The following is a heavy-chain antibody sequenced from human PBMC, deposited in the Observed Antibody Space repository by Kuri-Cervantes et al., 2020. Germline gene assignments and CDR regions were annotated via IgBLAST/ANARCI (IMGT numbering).Heavy chain of an antibody. J-gene: IGHJ5*02. V-gene: IGHV1-2*02. Sequence: ASVKVSCKVSGDTLTELSMHWVRQAPGQRLEWMGWINPNSGGTNYAQKFQGRVTMTRDTSISTAYMELSRLRSDDTAVYYCARDFDTMVRGVFDPWGQGTLVTVSS. CDR1: GDTLTELS. D-gene: IGHD3-10*01. CDR2: INPNSGGT. CDR3: ARDFDTMVRGVFDP.